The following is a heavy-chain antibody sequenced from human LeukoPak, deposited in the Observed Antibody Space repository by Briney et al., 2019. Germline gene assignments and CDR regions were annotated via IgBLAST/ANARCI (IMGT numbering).Heavy chain of an antibody. J-gene: IGHJ5*02. CDR1: GYTFTSYC. V-gene: IGHV1-18*01. D-gene: IGHD2-2*01. CDR2: ISAYNGNT. Sequence: GSSVKVSCKASGYTFTSYCISWVRQAPAQGLEWIGWISAYNGNTNYAQKLQGRVTMTTDTSTSTAYMELRSLRSDDTAVYYCARDDCSSTSCFPWGQGTLVTVSS. CDR3: ARDDCSSTSCFP.